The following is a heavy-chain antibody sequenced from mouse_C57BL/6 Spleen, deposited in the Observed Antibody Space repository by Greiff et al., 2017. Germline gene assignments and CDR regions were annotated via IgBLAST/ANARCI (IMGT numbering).Heavy chain of an antibody. CDR2: IWSGGST. J-gene: IGHJ4*01. Sequence: VMLVESGPGLVQPSQSLSITCTVSGFSLTSYGVHWVRQPPGKGLEWLGVIWSGGSTDYNAAFISRLSISKDNSKSQVFFKMNSLQADDTAIYYCAISGYFYAMDYWGQGTSVTVSS. D-gene: IGHD2-3*01. V-gene: IGHV2-4*01. CDR3: AISGYFYAMDY. CDR1: GFSLTSYG.